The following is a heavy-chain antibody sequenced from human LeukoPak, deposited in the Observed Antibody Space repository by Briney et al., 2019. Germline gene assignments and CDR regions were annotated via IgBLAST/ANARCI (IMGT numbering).Heavy chain of an antibody. V-gene: IGHV1-69*04. Sequence: SVKVSCKASGGTFCSYAISWVRQAPGQGLEWMGRIIPILGIANYAQKFQGRVTITADKSTSTAYMELSSLRSEDTAVYYCASDPSFDYWGQGTLVTVSS. CDR2: IIPILGIA. J-gene: IGHJ4*02. CDR1: GGTFCSYA. CDR3: ASDPSFDY.